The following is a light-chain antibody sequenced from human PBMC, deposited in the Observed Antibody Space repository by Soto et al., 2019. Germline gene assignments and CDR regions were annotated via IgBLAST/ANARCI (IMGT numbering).Light chain of an antibody. CDR2: GVT. J-gene: IGLJ1*01. V-gene: IGLV2-14*03. Sequence: QSAVTQPASVSGAPGPSITISCTGNHNDIGTYDYVSWYQQHPGRAPRLLIYGVTTRPSGISDRFSASKSGLTASLTISGLQPEDEADYYCSSFTSDSIYVFGPGTKVTVL. CDR1: HNDIGTYDY. CDR3: SSFTSDSIYV.